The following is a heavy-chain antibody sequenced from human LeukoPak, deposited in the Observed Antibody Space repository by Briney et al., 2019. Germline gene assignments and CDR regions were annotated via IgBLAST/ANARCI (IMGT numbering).Heavy chain of an antibody. CDR3: TRDLGLRRMI. J-gene: IGHJ2*01. CDR2: ISAGSGTV. CDR1: GLSLSSNN. Sequence: GGSLRLSCAASGLSLSSNNMHWVRQTPGGGLEWLSYISAGSGTVFSADSVKGRFTISRDNARESLSLQMNSLRAEDTAVYYCTRDLGLRRMIWGRGTLVIVSS. D-gene: IGHD6-25*01. V-gene: IGHV3-48*04.